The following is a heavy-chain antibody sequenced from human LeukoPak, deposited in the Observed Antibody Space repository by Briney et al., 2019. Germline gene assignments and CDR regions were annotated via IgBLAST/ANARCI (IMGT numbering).Heavy chain of an antibody. V-gene: IGHV3-33*01. D-gene: IGHD2-21*02. J-gene: IGHJ4*02. CDR2: IWYDGSNK. Sequence: GGSLRLSCAASGFTFSNYGMHWVRQAPGKGLEWVAVIWYDGSNKYYADSVKGRFTISRDNSKNTLYLQMNSLRAEDTAVYYCARDYCGGDCYFDYWGQGTLVTVSS. CDR1: GFTFSNYG. CDR3: ARDYCGGDCYFDY.